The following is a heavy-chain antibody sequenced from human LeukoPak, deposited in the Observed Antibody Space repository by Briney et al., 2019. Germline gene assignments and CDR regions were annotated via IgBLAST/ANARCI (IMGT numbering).Heavy chain of an antibody. CDR2: TYSGGGT. D-gene: IGHD6-13*01. Sequence: GGSLRLSCAASGITVSSSYMAWVRQAPGKGLEGVSVTYSGGGTYDADSVKGRFAISRDISKNTVYLQMSSLRVDDTAVYYCARMAAAGPFDNWGQGVLVSVSS. V-gene: IGHV3-53*01. J-gene: IGHJ4*02. CDR3: ARMAAAGPFDN. CDR1: GITVSSSY.